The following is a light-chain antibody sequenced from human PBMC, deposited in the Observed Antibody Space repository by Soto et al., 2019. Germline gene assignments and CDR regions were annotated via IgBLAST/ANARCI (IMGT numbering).Light chain of an antibody. Sequence: DIQMTQSPSTLSASVGDRVIITCRASQTIVNWLAWYQQKPGKAPKLLISDASKLESGVPPRFSGVGSGTDFTLTISSLQPGDSATYYCQQYNLDPYTFGQGTKLEIK. J-gene: IGKJ2*01. CDR3: QQYNLDPYT. CDR2: DAS. CDR1: QTIVNW. V-gene: IGKV1-5*01.